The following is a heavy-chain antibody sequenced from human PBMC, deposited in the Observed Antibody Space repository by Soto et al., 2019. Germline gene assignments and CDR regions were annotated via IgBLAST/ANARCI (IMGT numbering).Heavy chain of an antibody. V-gene: IGHV3-30-3*01. CDR3: ASAPGSASGPEPY. CDR2: ISYDGSNK. J-gene: IGHJ4*02. Sequence: QVQLVESGGGVVQPGRSLRLSCAASGFTFSSYAMHWVRQAPGKGLEWVAVISYDGSNKYYADSVKGRFTISRDNSKNTLYLQMNSLRAEDTAVYYCASAPGSASGPEPYWGQGTLVTVSS. CDR1: GFTFSSYA. D-gene: IGHD2-15*01.